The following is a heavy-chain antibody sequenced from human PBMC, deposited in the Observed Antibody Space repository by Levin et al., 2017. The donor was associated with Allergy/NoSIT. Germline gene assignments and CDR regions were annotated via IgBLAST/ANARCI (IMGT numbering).Heavy chain of an antibody. CDR2: INWNGGST. CDR3: ARHRFTRNIQDGFDI. V-gene: IGHV3-20*01. CDR1: GFTFDDYG. J-gene: IGHJ3*02. Sequence: GGSLRLSCAASGFTFDDYGMSWVRQAPGKGLEWVSGINWNGGSTGYADSVKGRLTISRDNAKNSLYLQMNSLRAEDTALYHCARHRFTRNIQDGFDIWGQGTMVIVSS. D-gene: IGHD2/OR15-2a*01.